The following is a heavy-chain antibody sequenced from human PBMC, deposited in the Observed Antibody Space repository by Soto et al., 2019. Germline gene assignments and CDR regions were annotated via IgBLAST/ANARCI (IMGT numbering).Heavy chain of an antibody. Sequence: QVQLQESGPGLVKPSQTLSLTCTVSGGSINSVDYYWSWIRQPPGKGLEWIGHIYDSGKTYSNPSLTRQFTISVDTSQRQFSLKLNSVTAADTAVYDCARGPTTDKVDFWGQGTLVTVSS. J-gene: IGHJ4*02. CDR2: IYDSGKT. CDR3: ARGPTTDKVDF. V-gene: IGHV4-30-4*01. CDR1: GGSINSVDYY. D-gene: IGHD4-17*01.